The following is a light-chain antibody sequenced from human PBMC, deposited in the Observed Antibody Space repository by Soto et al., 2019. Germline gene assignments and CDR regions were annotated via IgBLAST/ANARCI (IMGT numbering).Light chain of an antibody. Sequence: IATGQSRSTLSPSPGQRAXLSCRASQSVRTTVAWYDERPGQANRLIIYGASTRATGITDRLSGSGSGTECTLTISSLQSEDFAVYFCQQYNNWRRAFAQGRRLEV. V-gene: IGKV3-15*01. CDR3: QQYNNWRRA. CDR1: QSVRTT. CDR2: GAS. J-gene: IGKJ5*01.